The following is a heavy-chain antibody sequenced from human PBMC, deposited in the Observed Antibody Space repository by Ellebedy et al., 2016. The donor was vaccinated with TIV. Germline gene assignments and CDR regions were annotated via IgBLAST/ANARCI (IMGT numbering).Heavy chain of an antibody. V-gene: IGHV4-31*03. D-gene: IGHD2-2*01. Sequence: SETLSLXXTVSGGSISSGGYYWSWIRQHPGKGLEWIGYIYYSGSTYYNPSLKSRVTISVDTSKNQFSLKLSSVTAADTAVYYCARGTPRRWLIVVVPAAMGSYAFDIWGQGTMVTVSS. J-gene: IGHJ3*02. CDR1: GGSISSGGYY. CDR2: IYYSGST. CDR3: ARGTPRRWLIVVVPAAMGSYAFDI.